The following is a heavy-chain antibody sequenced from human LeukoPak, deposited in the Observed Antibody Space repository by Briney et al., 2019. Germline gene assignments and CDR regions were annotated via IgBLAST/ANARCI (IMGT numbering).Heavy chain of an antibody. V-gene: IGHV3-23*01. D-gene: IGHD5-18*01. CDR3: AKDEIGYSYRDY. CDR2: ISGSGGST. J-gene: IGHJ4*02. Sequence: GGSLRLSCAASGFTVSSNYMSWVRQAPGKGLEWVSGISGSGGSTYYADSVKGRFTISRDNSKNTLYLQMNSLRAGDTAVYYCAKDEIGYSYRDYWGQGTQVTVSS. CDR1: GFTVSSNY.